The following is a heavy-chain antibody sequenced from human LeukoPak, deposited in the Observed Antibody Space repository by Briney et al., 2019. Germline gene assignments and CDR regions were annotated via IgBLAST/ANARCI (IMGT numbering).Heavy chain of an antibody. CDR1: GFTFSSYS. J-gene: IGHJ4*02. CDR3: ARVPIATSRGWPLDY. CDR2: ISSSSSTI. V-gene: IGHV3-48*01. Sequence: PGGSLRLSCAASGFTFSSYSMNWVRQAPGKGLEWVSYISSSSSTIYYADSVKGRFTISRDNAKNSLYLQMNSLRAEDTAVYYCARVPIATSRGWPLDYWGQGTLVTVSS. D-gene: IGHD6-19*01.